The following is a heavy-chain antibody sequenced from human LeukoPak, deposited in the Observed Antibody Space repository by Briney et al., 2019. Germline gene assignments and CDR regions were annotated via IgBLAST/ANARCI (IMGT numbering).Heavy chain of an antibody. CDR1: GYTFLHYD. V-gene: IGHV1-18*01. CDR3: AREHYVWGSYFLPKPIDY. CDR2: ISPYNGNT. Sequence: ASLKVSCKASGYTFLHYDFNWVRQAPGHGLEWVGWISPYNGNTKYKQSLQGRFTMTTDTSTSTAYMELRSLRSDDTAVYYCAREHYVWGSYFLPKPIDYWGQGTLVTVSS. J-gene: IGHJ4*02. D-gene: IGHD3-16*01.